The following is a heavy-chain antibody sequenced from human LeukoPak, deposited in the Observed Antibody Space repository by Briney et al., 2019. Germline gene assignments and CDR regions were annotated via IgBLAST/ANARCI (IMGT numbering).Heavy chain of an antibody. CDR1: GYTFTSYG. Sequence: ASVKVSCKASGYTFTSYGISWVRPAPGQGLEWMGWISAYNGNTNYAQKLQGRVTMTTDTSTSTAYMELRSLRSDDTAVYYCARDLRGYSGYDLDYWGQGTLVTVSS. CDR3: ARDLRGYSGYDLDY. D-gene: IGHD5-12*01. CDR2: ISAYNGNT. J-gene: IGHJ4*02. V-gene: IGHV1-18*01.